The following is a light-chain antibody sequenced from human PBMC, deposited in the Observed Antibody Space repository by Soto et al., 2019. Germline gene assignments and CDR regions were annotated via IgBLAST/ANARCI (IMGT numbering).Light chain of an antibody. Sequence: AIRMTPSPSSLSASTGDRVTITCRASQGISSYLAWYQPQPGKAPKLLIYAASTLQSGVPSRFSGSGSGTDFTLTISCLQSEEFATYYCQQYYSYRTFGQGTKVEI. V-gene: IGKV1-8*01. J-gene: IGKJ1*01. CDR1: QGISSY. CDR2: AAS. CDR3: QQYYSYRT.